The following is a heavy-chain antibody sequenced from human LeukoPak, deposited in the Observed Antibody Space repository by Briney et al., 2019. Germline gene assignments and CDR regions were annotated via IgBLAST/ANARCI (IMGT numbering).Heavy chain of an antibody. CDR1: GFTFRAMR. Sequence: GGSLRLSCAASGFTFRAMRMNWVRQAPGKGLEWVSSISSSSTNIYYADSVRGRFTISRDNAKNSLYLQMNSLRAEDTAVYYCARDLSGNDWGAYYFDYWGQGTLVTVSS. D-gene: IGHD5-12*01. CDR2: ISSSSTNI. CDR3: ARDLSGNDWGAYYFDY. V-gene: IGHV3-21*01. J-gene: IGHJ4*02.